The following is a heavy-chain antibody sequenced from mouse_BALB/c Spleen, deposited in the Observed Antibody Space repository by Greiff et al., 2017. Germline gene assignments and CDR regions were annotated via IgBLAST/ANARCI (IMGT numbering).Heavy chain of an antibody. D-gene: IGHD3-1*01. Sequence: VQLKESGPGLVKPSQSLSLTCSVTGYSITSGYYWNWIRQFPGNKLEWMGYISYDGSNNYNPSLKNRISITRDTSKNQFFLKLNSVTTEDTATYYCARGGLLKDAMDYWGQGTSVTVSS. V-gene: IGHV3-6*02. J-gene: IGHJ4*01. CDR2: ISYDGSN. CDR1: GYSITSGYY. CDR3: ARGGLLKDAMDY.